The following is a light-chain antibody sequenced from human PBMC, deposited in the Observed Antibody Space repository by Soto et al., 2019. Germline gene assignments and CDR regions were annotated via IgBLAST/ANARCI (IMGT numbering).Light chain of an antibody. CDR2: SAS. CDR1: QSVSSSN. CDR3: QQYGRSPRT. V-gene: IGKV3-20*01. J-gene: IGKJ1*01. Sequence: EIVLTQSPGTLSLSPGERATLSCRASQSVSSSNLAWYQRKPGQAPRLLIYSASSRATGVPDRFSGSGSGTDFTLTVSRLEPEDFAVYYCQQYGRSPRTFGQGTKVDI.